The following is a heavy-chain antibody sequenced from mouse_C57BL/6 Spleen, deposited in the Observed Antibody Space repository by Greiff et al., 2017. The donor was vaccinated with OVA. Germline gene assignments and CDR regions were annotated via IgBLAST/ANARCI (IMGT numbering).Heavy chain of an antibody. CDR1: GYTFTDYE. CDR3: TRNGSPPRYFDV. CDR2: IVPETGGT. V-gene: IGHV1-15*01. J-gene: IGHJ1*03. D-gene: IGHD1-1*01. Sequence: QVQLQQSGAELVRPGASVTLSCKASGYTFTDYEMHWVKQTPVHGLEWIGAIVPETGGTAYNQKFKGKAILTADKSSSTAYMELRSLTSEDSAVYYCTRNGSPPRYFDVWGTGTTVTVSS.